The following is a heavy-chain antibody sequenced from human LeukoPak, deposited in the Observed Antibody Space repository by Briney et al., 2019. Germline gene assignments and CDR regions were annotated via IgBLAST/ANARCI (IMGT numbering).Heavy chain of an antibody. CDR2: INWNGGST. J-gene: IGHJ4*02. Sequence: PGGSLRLSCAASGFTFDDYGMSWVRQAPGKGLEWVSGINWNGGSTGYADSVKGRFTISGDNAKNSLYLQMNSLRAEDTALYYCARVYDVWSGYYRDYWGQGTLVTVSS. CDR3: ARVYDVWSGYYRDY. V-gene: IGHV3-20*04. D-gene: IGHD3-3*01. CDR1: GFTFDDYG.